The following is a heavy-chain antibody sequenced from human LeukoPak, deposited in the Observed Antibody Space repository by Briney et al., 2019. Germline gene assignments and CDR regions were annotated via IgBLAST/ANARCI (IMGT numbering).Heavy chain of an antibody. V-gene: IGHV3-21*01. D-gene: IGHD6-19*01. CDR2: ISSSSSYI. Sequence: PGGSLRLSCAASGFTFSSYSMNWVRQAPGKGLERVSSISSSSSYIYYADSVKGRFTISRDNAKNSLYLQMNSLRAEDTAVYYCARDELGIAVAGNWFDPWGQGTLVTVSS. CDR3: ARDELGIAVAGNWFDP. CDR1: GFTFSSYS. J-gene: IGHJ5*02.